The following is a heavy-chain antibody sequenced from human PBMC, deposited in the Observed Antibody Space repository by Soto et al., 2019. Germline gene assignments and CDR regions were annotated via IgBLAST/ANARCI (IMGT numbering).Heavy chain of an antibody. V-gene: IGHV3-53*01. CDR3: ATRLLRKQAFDI. CDR2: LYMADGT. Sequence: DVQVVESGGGLIQPGGSLSLSCAASGVTGSGKKSITWVRQAPGQGLEWVSALYMADGTFYPDSVMGRFTVSIDSSKNTVYLQITNLSPEDTARSCLATRLLRKQAFDIWGLGKMATFSS. J-gene: IGHJ3*02. D-gene: IGHD2-15*01. CDR1: GVTGSGKKS.